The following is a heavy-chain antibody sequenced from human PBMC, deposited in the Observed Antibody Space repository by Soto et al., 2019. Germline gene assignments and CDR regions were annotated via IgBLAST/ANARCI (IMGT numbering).Heavy chain of an antibody. Sequence: PSETLSLTCTVSGGSISSYYWSWIRQPPGKGLEWIGYIYYSGSTNYNPSLKSRVTISVDTSKNQFSLKLSSVTAADTAVYYCARHEHLGYCSSTSCYEVDWFDPWGQGTLVTVSS. CDR2: IYYSGST. CDR3: ARHEHLGYCSSTSCYEVDWFDP. V-gene: IGHV4-59*08. CDR1: GGSISSYY. D-gene: IGHD2-2*01. J-gene: IGHJ5*02.